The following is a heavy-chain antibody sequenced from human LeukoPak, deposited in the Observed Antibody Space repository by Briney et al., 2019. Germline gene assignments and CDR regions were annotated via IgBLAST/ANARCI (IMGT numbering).Heavy chain of an antibody. J-gene: IGHJ4*02. V-gene: IGHV4-38-2*01. Sequence: PSETLSLTCAVSGYPISSSYYWGWIRQPPGKGLEWIGTIYHSGSTHYNPSLKSRVTLSVDTSKNQFSLKLRSVTAADTAVYYCASLPSNTVTHDYWGQGTLVTASS. D-gene: IGHD4-11*01. CDR2: IYHSGST. CDR3: ASLPSNTVTHDY. CDR1: GYPISSSYY.